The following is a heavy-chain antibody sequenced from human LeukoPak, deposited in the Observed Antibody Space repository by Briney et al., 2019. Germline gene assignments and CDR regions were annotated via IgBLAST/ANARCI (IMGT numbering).Heavy chain of an antibody. CDR1: GGSISNYY. V-gene: IGHV4-4*07. CDR2: IYPRGST. J-gene: IGHJ3*02. D-gene: IGHD2-2*01. CDR3: ARGRYCTATTCDAGGDAFDI. Sequence: SETLSLTCTVSGGSISNYYWSWIRQPAGKGLEWIGRIYPRGSTTHSSSLKGRVTMSADTSKNHFSLNLTSLTAADTAVYYCARGRYCTATTCDAGGDAFDIWGQGTMVTVSS.